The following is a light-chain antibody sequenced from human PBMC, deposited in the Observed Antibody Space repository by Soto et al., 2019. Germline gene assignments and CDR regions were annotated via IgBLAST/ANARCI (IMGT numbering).Light chain of an antibody. Sequence: EIVLTQSPGTLSLSPGERATLSCRASQSVSSSYLAWYQQKPGQAPRLLIYGASSRAAGIPDRFSGSWSETDFTLTISRLEPEDFAVYYCQQYGSSPLYTFGQGTKLEIK. CDR1: QSVSSSY. J-gene: IGKJ2*01. CDR3: QQYGSSPLYT. CDR2: GAS. V-gene: IGKV3-20*01.